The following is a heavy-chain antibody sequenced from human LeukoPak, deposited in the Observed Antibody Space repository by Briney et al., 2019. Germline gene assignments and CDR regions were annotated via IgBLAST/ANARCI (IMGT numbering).Heavy chain of an antibody. Sequence: GESLKISCKGSGYSFTSYWITWVRQMPGKGLEWMGRIDPSDSYTNYSPSFQGHVTISADKSISTAYLQWSSLKASDTAMYYCAGPDRGSAFDIWGQGTMVTVSS. CDR3: AGPDRGSAFDI. V-gene: IGHV5-10-1*01. D-gene: IGHD2-15*01. J-gene: IGHJ3*02. CDR2: IDPSDSYT. CDR1: GYSFTSYW.